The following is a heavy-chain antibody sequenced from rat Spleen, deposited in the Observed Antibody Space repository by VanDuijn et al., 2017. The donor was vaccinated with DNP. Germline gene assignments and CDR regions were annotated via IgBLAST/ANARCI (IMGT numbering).Heavy chain of an antibody. CDR2: INNDGTDT. J-gene: IGHJ4*01. V-gene: IGHV5-25*01. Sequence: EVQLVESGGGLVQSGRSMKLSCAASGFTFSNFDMALVRQAPKKGLEWVATINNDGTDTYYLDSVEGRFTGSRENAKSTLYLQMESLRSEDTATYYCTTFGGDYFAMDAWGQGTSVTVSS. D-gene: IGHD4-3*01. CDR3: TTFGGDYFAMDA. CDR1: GFTFSNFD.